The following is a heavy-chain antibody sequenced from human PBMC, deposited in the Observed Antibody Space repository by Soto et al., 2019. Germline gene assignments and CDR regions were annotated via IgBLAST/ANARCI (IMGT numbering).Heavy chain of an antibody. CDR3: AREIPEIAVAGTRRLDY. J-gene: IGHJ4*02. D-gene: IGHD6-19*01. CDR1: GGTFSSYA. CDR2: IIPIFGTA. V-gene: IGHV1-69*13. Sequence: ASVKVSCKASGGTFSSYAISWVRQAPGQGLEWMGGIIPIFGTANYEQKFQGRVTVTADESTSTAYMELSSLRSEDTAVYYCAREIPEIAVAGTRRLDYWGQGTLVTVSS.